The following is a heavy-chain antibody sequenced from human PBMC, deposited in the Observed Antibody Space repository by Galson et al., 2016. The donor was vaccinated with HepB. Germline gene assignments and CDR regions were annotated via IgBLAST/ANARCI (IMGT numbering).Heavy chain of an antibody. V-gene: IGHV5-51*01. D-gene: IGHD2-2*01. Sequence: QSGAEVKKPGESLRISCKGSGYRFSTYYIAWVRQMSGKGLEWMGIIYPGDSDARYSPSFQGQVTISADKSISTAYLQWSSLKASDTAMYYCARLGCSTARCYDNWVDPWGQGTLVTVSS. J-gene: IGHJ5*02. CDR2: IYPGDSDA. CDR3: ARLGCSTARCYDNWVDP. CDR1: GYRFSTYY.